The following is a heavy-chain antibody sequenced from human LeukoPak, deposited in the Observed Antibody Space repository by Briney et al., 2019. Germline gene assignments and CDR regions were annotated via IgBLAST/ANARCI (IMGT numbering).Heavy chain of an antibody. CDR2: IWYDGSNK. D-gene: IGHD6-19*01. CDR1: GFTFSSYG. V-gene: IGHV3-33*01. Sequence: PGRSLRLSCAASGFTFSSYGMHWVRQAPGKGLEWVAVIWYDGSNKYYADSVKGRFTISRDNSKNTLYLQMNSLRAEDTAVCYCARDQAEGQLDYWGQGTLVTVSS. CDR3: ARDQAEGQLDY. J-gene: IGHJ4*02.